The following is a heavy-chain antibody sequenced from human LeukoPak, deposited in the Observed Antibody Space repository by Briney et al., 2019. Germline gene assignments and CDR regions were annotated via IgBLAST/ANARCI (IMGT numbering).Heavy chain of an antibody. V-gene: IGHV3-23*01. Sequence: GGSLRLSCVASGFTFSSYAMSWVRQAPGKGLEWVSAISGSGGSTYYADSVKGRFTISRDNSKNTLYLQMNSLRAEDTAVYYCAKSQYSSGWYGLFDYWGQGTLVTVSS. CDR3: AKSQYSSGWYGLFDY. CDR1: GFTFSSYA. CDR2: ISGSGGST. D-gene: IGHD6-19*01. J-gene: IGHJ4*02.